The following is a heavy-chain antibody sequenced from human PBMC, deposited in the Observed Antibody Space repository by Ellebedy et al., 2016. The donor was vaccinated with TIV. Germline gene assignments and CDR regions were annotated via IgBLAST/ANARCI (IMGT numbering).Heavy chain of an antibody. Sequence: MPSETLSLTCTVSGGSISSYYWSWIRQPPWKGLEWIGRIYTSGSTNYNPSLKSRVTISVDTSKNQFSLKLSSVTAADTAVYYCARQAWYTSPLYYFDYWGQGTLVTVSS. CDR3: ARQAWYTSPLYYFDY. V-gene: IGHV4-59*08. CDR1: GGSISSYY. CDR2: IYTSGST. J-gene: IGHJ4*02. D-gene: IGHD2-8*01.